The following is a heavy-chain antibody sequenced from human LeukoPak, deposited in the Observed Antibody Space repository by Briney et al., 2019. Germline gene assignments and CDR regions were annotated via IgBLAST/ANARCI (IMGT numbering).Heavy chain of an antibody. J-gene: IGHJ6*04. CDR2: INHSGST. CDR1: GGSFSGYY. D-gene: IGHD3-10*01. V-gene: IGHV4-34*01. CDR3: ARGPPITMVRGVTPHYYYYGMDV. Sequence: SETLSLTCAVYGGSFSGYYWSWIRQPPGKGLEWIGEINHSGSTNYNPSLKSRVTISVDTSKNQFSLKLSSATAADTAVYYCARGPPITMVRGVTPHYYYYGMDVWGKGTTVTVSS.